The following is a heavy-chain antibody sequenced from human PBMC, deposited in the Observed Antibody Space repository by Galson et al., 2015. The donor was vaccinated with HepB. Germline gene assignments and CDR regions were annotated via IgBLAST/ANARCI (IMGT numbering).Heavy chain of an antibody. J-gene: IGHJ3*02. CDR2: IYRSGNT. CDR3: ARDHRYYHSSDYYSLAFGT. CDR1: GESINSAGFA. V-gene: IGHV4-30-2*01. D-gene: IGHD3-22*01. Sequence: TLSLTCTVSGESINSAGFAWSWIRQPPGKGLEWIGYIYRSGNTYYNPSLKSRVTVSLDRSNNQFSLNLTSVTAADTAVYYCARDHRYYHSSDYYSLAFGTWGQGAMVTVSS.